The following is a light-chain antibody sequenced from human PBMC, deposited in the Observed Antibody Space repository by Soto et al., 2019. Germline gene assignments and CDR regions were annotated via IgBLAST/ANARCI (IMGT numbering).Light chain of an antibody. V-gene: IGKV1-8*01. CDR2: AAS. J-gene: IGKJ1*01. CDR1: QGISSY. CDR3: QQYNSYWT. Sequence: AIRITVSPCSVPPFTTDRVNITCRTSQGISSYLAWYQQQPGKAPKLLIYAASTVQSGVPSRFSGSGSGTDFTLTISCLQSEDFATYYCQQYNSYWTFGQGTKVDIK.